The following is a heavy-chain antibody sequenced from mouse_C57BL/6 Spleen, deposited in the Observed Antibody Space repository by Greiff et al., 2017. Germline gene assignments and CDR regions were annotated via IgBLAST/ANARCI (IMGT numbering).Heavy chain of an antibody. CDR2: IDPSDSYT. D-gene: IGHD1-1*01. J-gene: IGHJ2*01. CDR1: DYTFTSYW. V-gene: IGHV1-59*01. Sequence: QVQLQQPGAELVRPGTSVKLSCKASDYTFTSYWMHWVKQRPGQGLEWIGVIDPSDSYTNYNQKFKGKATLTVDTSSSTAYMQLSSLTSEDSAVYYCARRDYYGSSPFDYWGQGTTLTVSS. CDR3: ARRDYYGSSPFDY.